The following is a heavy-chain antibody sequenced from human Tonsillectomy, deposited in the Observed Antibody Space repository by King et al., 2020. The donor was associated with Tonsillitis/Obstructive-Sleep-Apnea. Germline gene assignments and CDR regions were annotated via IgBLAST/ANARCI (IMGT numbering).Heavy chain of an antibody. D-gene: IGHD3-3*01. V-gene: IGHV4-4*07. CDR1: GGSISSYY. Sequence: VQLQESGPGLVKPSETLSLTCTVSGGSISSYYWSWIRQPAGKGLEWIGRIYTSGSTYYNPSLKSRVTMSVDTSKNQFSLKLSSVTAADTAVYYCARGGGSGYYRDYYYGMDVWGQGTTVTVSS. CDR2: IYTSGST. CDR3: ARGGGSGYYRDYYYGMDV. J-gene: IGHJ6*02.